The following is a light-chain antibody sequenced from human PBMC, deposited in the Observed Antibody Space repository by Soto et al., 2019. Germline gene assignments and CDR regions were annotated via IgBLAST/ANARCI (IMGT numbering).Light chain of an antibody. CDR2: KAS. CDR3: QQYNSYSGYT. CDR1: QSISSW. Sequence: DIQMTQSPSTLSASVGDRVTITCRASQSISSWLAWYQQKPGKAPKLLIYKASNLESGVPSRFRGSGSGTEFTLTISSLQPDDFATYYCQQYNSYSGYTFGQGTKLEIK. V-gene: IGKV1-5*03. J-gene: IGKJ2*01.